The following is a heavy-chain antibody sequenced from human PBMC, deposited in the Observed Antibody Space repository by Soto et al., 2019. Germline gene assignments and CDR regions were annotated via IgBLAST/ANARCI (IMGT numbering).Heavy chain of an antibody. V-gene: IGHV4-34*01. CDR2: INHSGST. D-gene: IGHD3-9*01. CDR1: GGSFSGYY. Sequence: QVQLQQWGAGLLKPSETLSLTCAVYGGSFSGYYWSWIRQPPGKGLEWIGEINHSGSTNYNPSLKSRVTISVDTSKNQCPLKLSSVTAADTAGYYCARRLRCFGGGSRNWFDPWGQGTLVTVSS. J-gene: IGHJ5*02. CDR3: ARRLRCFGGGSRNWFDP.